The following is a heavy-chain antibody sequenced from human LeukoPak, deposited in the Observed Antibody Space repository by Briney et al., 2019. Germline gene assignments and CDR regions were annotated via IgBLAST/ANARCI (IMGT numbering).Heavy chain of an antibody. CDR3: AKGQYSSGWYSHFDY. CDR2: IWYDGSNK. D-gene: IGHD6-19*01. Sequence: PGGSLRLSCAASGFTFSSYGMHWVRQAPGKGLELGAVIWYDGSNKYYADSVKGRFTISRDNSKNTLYLQMNSLRAEDTAVYYCAKGQYSSGWYSHFDYWGQGTLVTVSS. J-gene: IGHJ4*02. V-gene: IGHV3-33*06. CDR1: GFTFSSYG.